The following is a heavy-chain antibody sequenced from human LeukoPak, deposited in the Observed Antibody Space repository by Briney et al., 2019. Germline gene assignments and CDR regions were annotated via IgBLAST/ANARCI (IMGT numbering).Heavy chain of an antibody. CDR2: ISSSSSYI. Sequence: GGSLRLSCAASGFTFSSYSMNWVRQAPGKGLEWVSSISSSSSYIYYADSVKGRFTISRDNAKNSLCLQMNSLRAEDTAVYYCARDLRLLAGYYYMDVWGKGTTVTVSS. D-gene: IGHD2/OR15-2a*01. CDR3: ARDLRLLAGYYYMDV. J-gene: IGHJ6*03. V-gene: IGHV3-21*01. CDR1: GFTFSSYS.